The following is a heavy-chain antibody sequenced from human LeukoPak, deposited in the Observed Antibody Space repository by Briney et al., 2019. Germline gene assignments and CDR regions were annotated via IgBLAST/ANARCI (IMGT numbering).Heavy chain of an antibody. V-gene: IGHV3-7*01. CDR3: ATYSSSNGREFQY. CDR1: GFTFSSHW. D-gene: IGHD2-2*01. Sequence: GGSLRLSCAASGFTFSSHWMHWVRQAPGKGLEWVANIQQHGSETYYGDSVKGRFTISRDNAKNSLYLQMNSLRAEDTAVYYCATYSSSNGREFQYWGQGTLVTVSS. CDR2: IQQHGSET. J-gene: IGHJ1*01.